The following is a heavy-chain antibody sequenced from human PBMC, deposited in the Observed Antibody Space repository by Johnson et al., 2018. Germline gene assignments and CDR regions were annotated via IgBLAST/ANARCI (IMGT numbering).Heavy chain of an antibody. V-gene: IGHV3-30*03. Sequence: QVQLVQSGGGVVQPGRSLRLSCEASGFSFNRYSMHWVRQAPGKGLEWVALISYDGSNEDYVDSVKGRFTVSRDNSKNTLTLQMNSLRPEDTAVYYCARDSYTDFWSGYHLQGSDAYDVWGQGTLVTVSS. CDR3: ARDSYTDFWSGYHLQGSDAYDV. J-gene: IGHJ3*01. CDR1: GFSFNRYS. CDR2: ISYDGSNE. D-gene: IGHD3-3*01.